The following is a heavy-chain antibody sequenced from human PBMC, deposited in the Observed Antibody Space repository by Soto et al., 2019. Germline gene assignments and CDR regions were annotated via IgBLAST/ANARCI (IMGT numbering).Heavy chain of an antibody. V-gene: IGHV3-23*01. CDR1: GFTFSSYA. CDR3: AKDRPSITIFGVVIPNYFDN. Sequence: GGSLRLSCAASGFTFSSYAMSWVRQAPGKGLEWVSAISGSGGSTYYADSVKGRFTISRDNSKNTLYLQMNSLRAEDTAVYYCAKDRPSITIFGVVIPNYFDNWGQGTLVTAPQ. J-gene: IGHJ4*02. CDR2: ISGSGGST. D-gene: IGHD3-3*01.